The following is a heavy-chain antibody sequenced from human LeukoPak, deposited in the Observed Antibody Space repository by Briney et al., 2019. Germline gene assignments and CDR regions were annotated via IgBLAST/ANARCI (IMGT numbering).Heavy chain of an antibody. Sequence: KPSETLSLTCTVSGGSIRSSYYYWGWIRQPPGKGLEWIGSIYYSGSTNYNPSLKSRVTISVDTSKNQFSLKLSSVTAADTAVYYCARAIYDSSGYYFDYWGQGTLVTVSS. CDR3: ARAIYDSSGYYFDY. CDR2: IYYSGST. D-gene: IGHD3-22*01. CDR1: GGSIRSSYYY. J-gene: IGHJ4*02. V-gene: IGHV4-39*07.